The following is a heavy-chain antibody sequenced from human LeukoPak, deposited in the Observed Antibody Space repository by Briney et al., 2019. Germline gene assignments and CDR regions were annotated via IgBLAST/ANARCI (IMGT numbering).Heavy chain of an antibody. CDR1: GYTFTSYG. J-gene: IGHJ4*02. CDR3: ARERFYASGSVYNRIDY. V-gene: IGHV1-2*02. D-gene: IGHD3-10*01. CDR2: INPNSGGT. Sequence: ASVKVSCKASGYTFTSYGISWVRQAPGQGLEWMGWINPNSGGTNYAQKFQGRVTMTRDTSISTAYMELSRLTSDDTAVYYCARERFYASGSVYNRIDYWGQGTLVTVSS.